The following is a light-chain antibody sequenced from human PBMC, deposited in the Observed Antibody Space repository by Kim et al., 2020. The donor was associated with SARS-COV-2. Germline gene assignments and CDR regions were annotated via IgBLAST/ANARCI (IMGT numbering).Light chain of an antibody. Sequence: GQSVTISCTGTSSDVVSYNYVSWYQQHPGKAPKLMIYEVTKRPSGVPDRFSGSKSGNTASLTVSGLQAEDEAEYYCSSYAHSDKYVFGTGTKVTVL. J-gene: IGLJ1*01. CDR3: SSYAHSDKYV. V-gene: IGLV2-8*01. CDR1: SSDVVSYNY. CDR2: EVT.